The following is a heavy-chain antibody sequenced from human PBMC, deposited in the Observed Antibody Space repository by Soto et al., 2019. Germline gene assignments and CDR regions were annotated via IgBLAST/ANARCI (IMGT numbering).Heavy chain of an antibody. Sequence: QVPLVESGGGLVKPGGSLRLSCTASGFTFGDSYMTWMRQAPGKGLEWIATITSTGSGTYYADSVQGRFTISRDNSKKSLYLQMKSLRAEDTAVFYCARDGGHTSSSWYRYWGQGTLVTVSS. CDR3: ARDGGHTSSSWYRY. V-gene: IGHV3-11*01. CDR1: GFTFGDSY. D-gene: IGHD6-13*01. J-gene: IGHJ4*02. CDR2: ITSTGSGT.